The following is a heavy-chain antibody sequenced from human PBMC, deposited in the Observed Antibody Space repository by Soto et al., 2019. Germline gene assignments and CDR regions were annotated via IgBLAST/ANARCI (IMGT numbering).Heavy chain of an antibody. D-gene: IGHD2-15*01. CDR1: GGSNSSDVYY. CDR2: IYYSGTT. CDR3: ARTTVVVVAAAIFDP. Sequence: PSETLSLTCAVSGGSNSSDVYYCSWIRQPPGKGLEWIGYIYYSGTTYYNPSLKSRVTISVDTSKNQFSLKLSSVTAADTAVYYCARTTVVVVAAAIFDPWGQGTLVTVSS. J-gene: IGHJ5*02. V-gene: IGHV4-30-4*01.